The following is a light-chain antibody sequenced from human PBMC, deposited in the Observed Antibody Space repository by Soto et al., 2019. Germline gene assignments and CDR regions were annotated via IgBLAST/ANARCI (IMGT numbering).Light chain of an antibody. CDR3: LQDYNYPLT. V-gene: IGKV1-6*01. CDR2: VAS. Sequence: AIQMTQSPSSLSASVGDRVTITCRASQGIRNDLSWYQQKPGKAPKLLIYVASTLQSGVPSRFRGSGSGTDFTLTISSLQPEDFATDYCLQDYNYPLTFGGGTKVESK. J-gene: IGKJ4*01. CDR1: QGIRND.